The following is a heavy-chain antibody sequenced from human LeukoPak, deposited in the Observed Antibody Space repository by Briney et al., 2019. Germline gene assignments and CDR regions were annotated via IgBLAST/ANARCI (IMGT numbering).Heavy chain of an antibody. CDR2: INSDGSST. D-gene: IGHD3-22*01. J-gene: IGHJ4*02. CDR3: ARGLAYYYDSSGYYPLRY. Sequence: GGSLRLSCAASGFTFSSYWMHWVRQAPGKGLVWVSRINSDGSSTSYADSVKGRFTTSSDNAKNTLYLQMNSLRAEDTAVYYCARGLAYYYDSSGYYPLRYWGQGTLVTVSS. CDR1: GFTFSSYW. V-gene: IGHV3-74*01.